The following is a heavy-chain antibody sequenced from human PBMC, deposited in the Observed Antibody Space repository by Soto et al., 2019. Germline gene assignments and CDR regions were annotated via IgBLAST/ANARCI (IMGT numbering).Heavy chain of an antibody. Sequence: QLQLQESGPGLVKPSETLSLTCTVSGGSISSSSYYWGWIRQPPGKGLEWIGSIYYSGSTYYNPSLKSRVTISVDTSKNQCSLKLSSVTAADTAVYYCARHYYGSGSYYNAGGFFDYWGQGTLVTVSS. V-gene: IGHV4-39*01. CDR1: GGSISSSSYY. J-gene: IGHJ4*02. D-gene: IGHD3-10*01. CDR3: ARHYYGSGSYYNAGGFFDY. CDR2: IYYSGST.